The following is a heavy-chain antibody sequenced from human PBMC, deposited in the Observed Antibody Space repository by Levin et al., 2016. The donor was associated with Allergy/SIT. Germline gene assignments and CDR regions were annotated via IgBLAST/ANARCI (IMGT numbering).Heavy chain of an antibody. CDR2: INPNSGGT. V-gene: IGHV1-2*04. Sequence: ASVKVSCKASGYTFTGYYMHWVRQAPGQGLEWMGWINPNSGGTNYAQKFQGWVTMTRDTSISTAYMELSRLRSDDTAVYYCAEGRGGIYCTNGVCRNWFDPWGQGTLVTVSS. J-gene: IGHJ5*02. D-gene: IGHD2-8*01. CDR1: GYTFTGYY. CDR3: AEGRGGIYCTNGVCRNWFDP.